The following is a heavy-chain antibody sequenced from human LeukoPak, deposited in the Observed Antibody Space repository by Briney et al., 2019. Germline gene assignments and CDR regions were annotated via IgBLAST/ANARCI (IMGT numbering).Heavy chain of an antibody. CDR2: ISAYNGNT. V-gene: IGHV1-18*01. J-gene: IGHJ4*02. Sequence: ASVKVSCKASRYTFTSYGISWVRQAPGQGLEWMGWISAYNGNTNYAQKLQGRVTMTTDTSTSTAYMELRSLRSDDTAVYYCARLYYDSSGYSNYFDYWGQGTLVTVSS. CDR3: ARLYYDSSGYSNYFDY. CDR1: RYTFTSYG. D-gene: IGHD3-22*01.